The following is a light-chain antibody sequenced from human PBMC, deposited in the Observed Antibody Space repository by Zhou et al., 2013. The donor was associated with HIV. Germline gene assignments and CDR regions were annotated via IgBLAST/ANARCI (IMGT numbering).Light chain of an antibody. CDR1: QNINIY. CDR2: DTS. Sequence: EIVLTQSPATLSLSPGERATLSCRASQNINIYLAWYQQKPGQAPSLLIYDTSTRATGIPARFSGSGSGREFTLTISSLQSEDFAFYYCQQYDTWPSFGQGTKLQIK. CDR3: QQYDTWPS. J-gene: IGKJ2*01. V-gene: IGKV3-15*01.